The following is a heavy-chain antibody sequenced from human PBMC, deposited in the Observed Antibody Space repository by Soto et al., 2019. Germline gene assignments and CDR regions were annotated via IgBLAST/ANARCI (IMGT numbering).Heavy chain of an antibody. CDR3: AAGTQSDFWSGYYYYYYGMDV. J-gene: IGHJ6*02. V-gene: IGHV1-69*05. Sequence: SVKVSCKASGGTFSSYAISWVRQAPGQGLEWMGGIIPIFGTANYAQKFQGRVTITRDMSTSTAYMELSSLRSEDTAVYYCAAGTQSDFWSGYYYYYYGMDVWGQGTTVTVSS. CDR2: IIPIFGTA. D-gene: IGHD3-3*01. CDR1: GGTFSSYA.